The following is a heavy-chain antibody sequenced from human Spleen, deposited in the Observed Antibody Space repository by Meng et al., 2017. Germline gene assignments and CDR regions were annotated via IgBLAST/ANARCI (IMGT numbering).Heavy chain of an antibody. V-gene: IGHV1-2*02. CDR3: ARDEDISAAGKLFGDY. J-gene: IGHJ4*02. CDR1: GYPFTAYY. Sequence: ASVKVSCKPSGYPFTAYYIHWVRQAPGQGLEWMGWINPNSGGTNYAQKFQGRVIMTRDTSINTAYMELTSLRSDDTAVYYCARDEDISAAGKLFGDYWGQGTLVTVSS. CDR2: INPNSGGT. D-gene: IGHD6-13*01.